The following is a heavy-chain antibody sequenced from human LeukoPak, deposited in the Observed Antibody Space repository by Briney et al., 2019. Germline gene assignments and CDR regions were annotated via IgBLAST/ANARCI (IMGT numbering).Heavy chain of an antibody. CDR3: ARVGGYSYGPQYYYYYYYYMDV. J-gene: IGHJ6*03. Sequence: PSETLSLTCTVSGGSISSYYWNWIRQPAGKGLEWIGYIYYSGSTNYNPSLKSRVTISVDTSKNQFSLKLSSVTAADTAVYYCARVGGYSYGPQYYYYYYYYMDVWGKGTTVTVSS. CDR2: IYYSGST. CDR1: GGSISSYY. D-gene: IGHD5-18*01. V-gene: IGHV4-59*01.